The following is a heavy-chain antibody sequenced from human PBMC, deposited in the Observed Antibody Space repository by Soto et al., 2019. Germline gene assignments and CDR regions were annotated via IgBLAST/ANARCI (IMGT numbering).Heavy chain of an antibody. CDR3: ARDRQAARLPYYYYYGMDV. CDR2: INPNSGGT. D-gene: IGHD6-6*01. V-gene: IGHV1-2*02. CDR1: GYTFTGYY. Sequence: QVQLVQSGAEVKKPGASVKVSCKASGYTFTGYYMHWVRQAPGQGLEWMGWINPNSGGTNYAQKFQGRVTMTRDTSISTAYMELSRLRSDDTAVYYCARDRQAARLPYYYYYGMDVWGQGTTVTVSS. J-gene: IGHJ6*02.